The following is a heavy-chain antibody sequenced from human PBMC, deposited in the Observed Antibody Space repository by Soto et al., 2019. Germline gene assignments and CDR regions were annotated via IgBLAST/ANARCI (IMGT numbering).Heavy chain of an antibody. Sequence: PGGSLRLSCAASGFSFSSDSMGWVRQAPGKGLEWVSSISSSGSFMNYADSVKGRFTISRDKAKNSLYLQMSGLKDEDTAVYYCARDPPTGTKLDWADSWGQGTLVTVSS. D-gene: IGHD1-7*01. CDR1: GFSFSSDS. J-gene: IGHJ4*02. CDR3: ARDPPTGTKLDWADS. V-gene: IGHV3-21*01. CDR2: ISSSGSFM.